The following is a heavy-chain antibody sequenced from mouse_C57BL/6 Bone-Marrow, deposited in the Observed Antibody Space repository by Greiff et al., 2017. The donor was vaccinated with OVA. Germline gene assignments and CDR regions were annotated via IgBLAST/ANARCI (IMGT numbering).Heavy chain of an antibody. J-gene: IGHJ4*01. V-gene: IGHV1-5*01. CDR1: GYTFTSYW. Sequence: VQLQQSGTVLARPGASVKMSCKTSGYTFTSYWMHWVKQRPGQGLEWIGAIYPGNSDTSYNQKFKGKAKLTAVTSASTAYMELSSLTNEDSAVYYCTNYYGSFYAMDYWGQGTSVTVSS. D-gene: IGHD1-1*01. CDR3: TNYYGSFYAMDY. CDR2: IYPGNSDT.